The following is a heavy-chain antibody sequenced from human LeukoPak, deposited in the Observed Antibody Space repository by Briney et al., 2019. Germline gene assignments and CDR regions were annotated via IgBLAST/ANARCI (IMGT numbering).Heavy chain of an antibody. V-gene: IGHV4-30-4*08. Sequence: PSETLSLTCTVSGGSISSGDYYWSWIRQPPGKGLEWIGYIYYSGSTYYNPSLKSRVTISVDTSKNQFSLKLSSVTAADTAVYYCARRYYDFDPWFDPWGQGTLVTVSS. CDR1: GGSISSGDYY. CDR3: ARRYYDFDPWFDP. D-gene: IGHD3-3*01. CDR2: IYYSGST. J-gene: IGHJ5*02.